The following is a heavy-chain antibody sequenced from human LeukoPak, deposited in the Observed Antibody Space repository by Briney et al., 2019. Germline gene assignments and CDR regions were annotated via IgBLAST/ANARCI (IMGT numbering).Heavy chain of an antibody. CDR2: ISSSGSTI. D-gene: IGHD3-22*01. CDR1: GFTFSDYY. Sequence: AGGSLRLSCAASGFTFSDYYMSWIRQAPGEGLEWVSYISSSGSTIYYADSVKGRFTISRDNAKNSLYLQMNSLRAEDTAVYYCARDTAYYDSSGPQDAFDIWGQGTMVTVSS. CDR3: ARDTAYYDSSGPQDAFDI. J-gene: IGHJ3*02. V-gene: IGHV3-11*04.